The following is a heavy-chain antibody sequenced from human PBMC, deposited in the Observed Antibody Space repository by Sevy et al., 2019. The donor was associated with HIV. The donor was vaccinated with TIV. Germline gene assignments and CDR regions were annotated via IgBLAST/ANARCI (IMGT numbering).Heavy chain of an antibody. J-gene: IGHJ4*02. D-gene: IGHD1-26*01. V-gene: IGHV3-15*01. CDR1: GFSFRNAW. CDR3: GVGVGSSDFDY. Sequence: GGSLRLSCAASGFSFRNAWMSWVRQAPGKGLEWVGRIKSKTDGGTRDFAAPARGRFIISRHDSKNMLYLQMSSLKIEDTAHYYCGVGVGSSDFDYWGRGILVTVSS. CDR2: IKSKTDGGTR.